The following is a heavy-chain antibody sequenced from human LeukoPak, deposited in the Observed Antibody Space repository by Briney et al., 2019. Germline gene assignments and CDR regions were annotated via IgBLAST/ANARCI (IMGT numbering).Heavy chain of an antibody. D-gene: IGHD3-3*01. J-gene: IGHJ6*03. V-gene: IGHV4-34*01. CDR2: INHSGST. CDR1: GGSFSGYY. CDR3: ARGATYYDFWSGYPNYYYYYYMAV. Sequence: SETLSLTCAVYGGSFSGYYWSWIRQPPGKGREWIGEINHSGSTNYNTPLKSRVTISVDKSKNQFSLKLSSVTAADTAVYYCARGATYYDFWSGYPNYYYYYYMAVWGKGTTVTVSS.